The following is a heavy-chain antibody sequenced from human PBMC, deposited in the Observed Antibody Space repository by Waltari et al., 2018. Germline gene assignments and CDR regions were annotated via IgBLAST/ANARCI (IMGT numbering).Heavy chain of an antibody. V-gene: IGHV5-51*03. D-gene: IGHD6-19*01. CDR3: AKFSGNVKDTSGLNS. J-gene: IGHJ4*02. Sequence: EVQLVQSGADVNQQGESLKISCKGSGYTFTNFWIAWVRQIPGKGLECMGIFYPDDSDARYSPSFQGLVTFSADKSISTAYVQWSSLEASDTAIYYCAKFSGNVKDTSGLNSWGQGTLVTVSS. CDR1: GYTFTNFW. CDR2: FYPDDSDA.